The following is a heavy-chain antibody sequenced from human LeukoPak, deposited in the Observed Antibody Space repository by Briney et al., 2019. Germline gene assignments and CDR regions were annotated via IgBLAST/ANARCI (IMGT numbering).Heavy chain of an antibody. D-gene: IGHD3-22*01. J-gene: IGHJ6*02. CDR2: INAGNGNT. Sequence: ASVTVSCTASGYTGTIYAMHWVRLAPGHRLEWMGWINAGNGNTKYSQKFQGRVTITRDTSASTAYMEMSSLRSEDTTAYYCARVRYYYDSSGLVYYYGMDVWGQGTTVTVSS. V-gene: IGHV1-3*01. CDR1: GYTGTIYA. CDR3: ARVRYYYDSSGLVYYYGMDV.